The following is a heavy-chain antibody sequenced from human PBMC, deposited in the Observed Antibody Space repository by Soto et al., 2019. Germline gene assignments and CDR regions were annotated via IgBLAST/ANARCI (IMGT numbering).Heavy chain of an antibody. J-gene: IGHJ4*02. CDR1: GFTFSTDS. D-gene: IGHD6-19*01. CDR2: ISTSGATR. Sequence: EVQLVESGGGLVQPGGSLRLSCVASGFTFSTDSMNWVRQAPGKGLEWVAHISTSGATRYYAASVKGRFTISRDNVQTSLYLQMYSLRNEDTAVYYCARFFGSGLDYWGQGTLVTVSS. CDR3: ARFFGSGLDY. V-gene: IGHV3-48*02.